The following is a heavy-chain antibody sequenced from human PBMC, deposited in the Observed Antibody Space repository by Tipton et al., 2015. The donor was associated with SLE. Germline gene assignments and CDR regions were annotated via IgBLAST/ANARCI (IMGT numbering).Heavy chain of an antibody. CDR1: GFTFSDYY. J-gene: IGHJ5*02. CDR2: INHSGST. CDR3: ARTRRWYDILTGYYGNWFDP. D-gene: IGHD3-9*01. V-gene: IGHV4-34*01. Sequence: LRLSCAASGFTFSDYYMSWIRQAPGKGLEWIGEINHSGSTNYNPSLKSRVTISVDTSKNQFSLKLSSVTAADTAVYYCARTRRWYDILTGYYGNWFDPWGQGTLVTVSS.